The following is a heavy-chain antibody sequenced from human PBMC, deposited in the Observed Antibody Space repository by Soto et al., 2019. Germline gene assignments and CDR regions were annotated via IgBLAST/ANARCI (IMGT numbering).Heavy chain of an antibody. CDR2: VYSSGST. Sequence: SETLSLTCTVSGGSISNYYWSWIRQPPGKGLEWIGYVYSSGSTHYNPSLPSRVTISADTSKNQVSLKLSSVTAADTAVYYCARDNGYSYGYTLDHWGQGTLVTVS. J-gene: IGHJ4*02. V-gene: IGHV4-59*01. CDR3: ARDNGYSYGYTLDH. D-gene: IGHD5-18*01. CDR1: GGSISNYY.